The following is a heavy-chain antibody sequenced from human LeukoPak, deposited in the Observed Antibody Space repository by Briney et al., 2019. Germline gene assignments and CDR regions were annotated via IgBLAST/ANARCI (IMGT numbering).Heavy chain of an antibody. V-gene: IGHV4-34*01. Sequence: SETLSLICAVYGGSFSGYYWSWIPQPPGKGLEWIGEINHSGSTNYNPSLKSRVTISVDTSKNQFSLKLSAVTAADTAVYYCARVGGQEYYDILTGYEDYWGQGTLVTVSS. CDR2: INHSGST. CDR1: GGSFSGYY. J-gene: IGHJ4*02. D-gene: IGHD3-9*01. CDR3: ARVGGQEYYDILTGYEDY.